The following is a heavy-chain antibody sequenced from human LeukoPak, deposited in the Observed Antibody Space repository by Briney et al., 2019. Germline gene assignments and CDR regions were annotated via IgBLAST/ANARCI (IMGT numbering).Heavy chain of an antibody. CDR2: ISWNSGSI. Sequence: GGSLRLSCAASGFTFDDYAMHWVRQAPGKGLEWVSGISWNSGSIGYADSVKGRFTISRDNAKNSLYLQMNSLRAEGTALYYCAKDMPRIAVAPYYFDYWGQGTLVTVSS. V-gene: IGHV3-9*01. CDR1: GFTFDDYA. CDR3: AKDMPRIAVAPYYFDY. D-gene: IGHD6-19*01. J-gene: IGHJ4*02.